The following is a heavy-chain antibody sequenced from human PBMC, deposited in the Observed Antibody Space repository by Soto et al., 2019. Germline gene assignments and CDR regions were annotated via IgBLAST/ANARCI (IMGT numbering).Heavy chain of an antibody. J-gene: IGHJ4*02. Sequence: QVQLVQSGAEVKKPGASVKVSCKASGYTFTNYDINWVRQAPGQGLEWMGWMDPNSGNTDYAQKFQGRVTITRNNSIRTAYLELSSLSSEDTAVYYCARGRGWRDYWCQATLVTVSS. CDR2: MDPNSGNT. D-gene: IGHD6-19*01. CDR3: ARGRGWRDY. V-gene: IGHV1-8*01. CDR1: GYTFTNYD.